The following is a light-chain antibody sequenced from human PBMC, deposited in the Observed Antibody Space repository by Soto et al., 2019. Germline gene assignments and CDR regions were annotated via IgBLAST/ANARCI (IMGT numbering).Light chain of an antibody. CDR1: SSDVGGYNY. Sequence: QSALTQPRSVSGSPGQSVTISCTGTSSDVGGYNYVSWYQQHPGKAPKLMIYEVSKRPSGVPARFSGSKSGNTTSLTIAGHEAEDESDYYCCSYAGSYVFGTGTKVTVL. CDR2: EVS. CDR3: CSYAGSYV. J-gene: IGLJ1*01. V-gene: IGLV2-11*01.